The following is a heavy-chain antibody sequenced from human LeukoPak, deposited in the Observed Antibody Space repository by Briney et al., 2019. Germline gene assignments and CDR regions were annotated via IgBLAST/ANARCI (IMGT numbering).Heavy chain of an antibody. J-gene: IGHJ6*03. Sequence: GGSLRLSCAASGFTFDDYGMSWVRQAPGKGLEWVSGINWNGGSAGYADSVKGRFTISRDNAKNSLYLQMNSLRAEDTALYYCARDSSNRDYYYYYYIDVWGKGTTVTVSS. CDR1: GFTFDDYG. V-gene: IGHV3-20*04. CDR2: INWNGGSA. CDR3: ARDSSNRDYYYYYYIDV. D-gene: IGHD2/OR15-2a*01.